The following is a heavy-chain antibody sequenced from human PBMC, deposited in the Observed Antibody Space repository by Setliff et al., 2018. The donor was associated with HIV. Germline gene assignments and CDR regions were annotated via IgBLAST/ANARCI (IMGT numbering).Heavy chain of an antibody. CDR1: GFTFGDYA. CDR3: TREPLGVVLYYYYYYMDV. CDR2: IRSKTYVGTT. J-gene: IGHJ6*03. Sequence: PGGSLRLSCTASGFTFGDYAMTWVRQAPGKGLKWVGFIRSKTYVGTTEYAASVKGRFTISRDEFSSLYLDMNSLKTEDTAVYYCTREPLGVVLYYYYYYMDVWGKGTTVTVSS. V-gene: IGHV3-49*04. D-gene: IGHD3-3*01.